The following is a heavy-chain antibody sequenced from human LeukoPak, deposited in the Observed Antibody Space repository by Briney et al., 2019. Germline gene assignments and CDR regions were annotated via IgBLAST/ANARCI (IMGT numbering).Heavy chain of an antibody. CDR1: GFTFSTYG. D-gene: IGHD5-12*01. V-gene: IGHV3-30*18. CDR3: AKERRGYSGYERSYYYYYGMDV. CDR2: ISKEGSNK. J-gene: IGHJ6*04. Sequence: GRSLRLSCAASGFTFSTYGMHGVRQAPGKGLEWVAVISKEGSNKYYADSVKGRFTISRDKSKNTLYLQMNSLRAEDTAVYYCAKERRGYSGYERSYYYYYGMDVWGKGTTVTVSS.